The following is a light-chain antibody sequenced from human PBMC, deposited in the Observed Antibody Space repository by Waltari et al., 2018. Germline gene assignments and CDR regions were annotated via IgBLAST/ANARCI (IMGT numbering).Light chain of an antibody. J-gene: IGKJ2*01. CDR1: QSTSIL. Sequence: DIQMTQSPSTLSSSVGDRVSITCRASQSTSILLAWYQQRSGKAHKLLICKSSSLESGLPSKFRGSGFGTEFTPTISSLQPDDFANYYCQHYANYPVAFGQGTKLEIK. V-gene: IGKV1-5*03. CDR2: KSS. CDR3: QHYANYPVA.